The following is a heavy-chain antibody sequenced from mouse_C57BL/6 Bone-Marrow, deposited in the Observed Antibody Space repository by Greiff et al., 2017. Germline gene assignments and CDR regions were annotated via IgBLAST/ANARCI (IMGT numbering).Heavy chain of an antibody. V-gene: IGHV3-6*01. D-gene: IGHD2-10*01. J-gene: IGHJ3*01. CDR1: GYSITSGYY. Sequence: EVKLMESGPGLVKPSQSLSLTCSVTGYSITSGYYWNWIRQFPGNKLEWMGYISYDGSNNYNPSLKNRISITRDTSKNQFFLKLNSVTTEDTATYYCARTYYGNTWFAYWGQGTLVTVSA. CDR2: ISYDGSN. CDR3: ARTYYGNTWFAY.